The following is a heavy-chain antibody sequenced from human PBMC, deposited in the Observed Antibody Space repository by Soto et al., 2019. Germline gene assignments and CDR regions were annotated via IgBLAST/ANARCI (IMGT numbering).Heavy chain of an antibody. J-gene: IGHJ6*02. V-gene: IGHV3-15*01. CDR1: GFTFSNAW. CDR2: IQSKTDGGTT. D-gene: IGHD6-13*01. CDR3: TTDYPLRAEAAHYGMDV. Sequence: GGSLRLSCAASGFTFSNAWMSWVRQAPGKGLEWVGRIQSKTDGGTTDYAAPVKGRFTISRDDSKNTLYLQMNSLKTEDTAVYYCTTDYPLRAEAAHYGMDVWGQGTTVTVSS.